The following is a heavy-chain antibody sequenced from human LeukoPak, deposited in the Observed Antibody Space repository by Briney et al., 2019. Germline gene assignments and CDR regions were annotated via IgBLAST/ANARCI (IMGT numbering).Heavy chain of an antibody. Sequence: GGSLRLSGPASGFIFGNDDMNGVRKPPGKGREWVSGISGDADRTHYAGSVKGRFTISRDNSKNTLSLQMNSLRAEDTAVYYCAKVNWCSASCADAWGQGTLVTVSS. CDR2: ISGDADRT. CDR3: AKVNWCSASCADA. J-gene: IGHJ4*02. V-gene: IGHV3-23*01. D-gene: IGHD2-2*01. CDR1: GFIFGNDD.